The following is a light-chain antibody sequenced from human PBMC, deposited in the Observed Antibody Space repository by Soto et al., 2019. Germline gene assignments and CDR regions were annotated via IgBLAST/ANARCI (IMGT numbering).Light chain of an antibody. Sequence: EIVLTQSPGTLSLSPGERATLSCRASQYMTRTYIAWYQQKPGQAPRLLIYAASNRATGIPDKFSRSGSGTDYSLTITRLEPEDSAVYYCHQYDKAPQTFGQGTKVEIK. V-gene: IGKV3-20*01. CDR3: HQYDKAPQT. CDR2: AAS. J-gene: IGKJ2*01. CDR1: QYMTRTY.